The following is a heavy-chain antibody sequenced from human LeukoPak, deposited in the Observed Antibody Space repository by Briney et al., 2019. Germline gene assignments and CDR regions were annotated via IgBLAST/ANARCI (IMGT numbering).Heavy chain of an antibody. D-gene: IGHD2-15*01. CDR3: ARAPEARRGHTPFDY. CDR2: INPNSGGT. Sequence: ASVKVSCKASGCTFTGYYMHWVRQAPGQGLEWMGWINPNSGGTNYAQKFQGRVTMTRDTSISTAYMELSRLRSDDTAVYYCARAPEARRGHTPFDYWGQGTLVTVSS. J-gene: IGHJ4*02. CDR1: GCTFTGYY. V-gene: IGHV1-2*02.